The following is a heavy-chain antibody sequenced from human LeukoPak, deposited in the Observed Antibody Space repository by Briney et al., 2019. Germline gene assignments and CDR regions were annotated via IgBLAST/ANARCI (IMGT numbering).Heavy chain of an antibody. J-gene: IGHJ4*02. CDR1: GASISTSSYY. CDR2: FFYTGDT. D-gene: IGHD2-21*02. V-gene: IGHV4-39*07. Sequence: SETLSLTCTVSGASISTSSYYWGWIRRPPGKGLEWIGSFFYTGDTYYNPSLKSRVTISVDTPENQFSLKLTSVTAADTAVYYCARDGGAYCGGDCYLDYWGQGTLVTVSS. CDR3: ARDGGAYCGGDCYLDY.